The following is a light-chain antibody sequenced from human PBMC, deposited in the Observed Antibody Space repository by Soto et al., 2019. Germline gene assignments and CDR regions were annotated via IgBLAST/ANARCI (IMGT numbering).Light chain of an antibody. CDR1: SGHSSYG. CDR3: QTWGTGIGV. V-gene: IGLV4-69*01. Sequence: QLVLTQSPSASASLGASVKLTCTLSSGHSSYGIAWHQQQPEKGPRYLMKINSDGSHSKGDGIPDRFSGSSSGAERYLTISSLQSEDEADYYCQTWGTGIGVFGGGTKVTVL. CDR2: INSDGSH. J-gene: IGLJ2*01.